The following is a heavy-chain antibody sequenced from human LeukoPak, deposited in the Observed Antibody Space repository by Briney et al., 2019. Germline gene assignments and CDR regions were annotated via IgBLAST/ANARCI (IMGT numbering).Heavy chain of an antibody. CDR2: INHSGST. V-gene: IGHV4-34*01. CDR1: GGSFSGYY. Sequence: SETLSLTCAVYGGSFSGYYWSWIRQPPGEGLEWIGEINHSGSTNCNPSLKSRVTISVDTSKNQFSLKLSSVTAADTAVYYCARARVRAAAGRFGFGYWGQGTLVTVSS. D-gene: IGHD6-13*01. J-gene: IGHJ4*02. CDR3: ARARVRAAAGRFGFGY.